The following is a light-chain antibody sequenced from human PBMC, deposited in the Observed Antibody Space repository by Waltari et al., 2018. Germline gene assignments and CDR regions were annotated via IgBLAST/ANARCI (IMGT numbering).Light chain of an antibody. CDR1: QSLLHRNGTNY. CDR3: MQSLQTLWT. Sequence: DLVVTQSPLSLPVTPGEPASISFRSIQSLLHRNGTNYLDWYLQKPGQSPQLLIYLGSNRGSGGPDRFSGSGSGTDFTLRISRVEAEDVGVYYCMQSLQTLWTFGPGTKVEIK. J-gene: IGKJ1*01. CDR2: LGS. V-gene: IGKV2-28*01.